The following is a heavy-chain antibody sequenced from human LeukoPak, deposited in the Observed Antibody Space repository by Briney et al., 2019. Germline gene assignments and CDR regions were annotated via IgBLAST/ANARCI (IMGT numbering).Heavy chain of an antibody. CDR2: IKFDGNDK. CDR1: GFMFSSYW. V-gene: IGHV3-7*01. J-gene: IGHJ5*02. Sequence: GGSLRLSCAASGFMFSSYWMTWVRQAPGKGLEWVANIKFDGNDKYYADSMKGRFTISRDNAKNSVYLQMNTLRAEDTALYYCARLDEAFETWGQGTLVTVSS. D-gene: IGHD3-9*01. CDR3: ARLDEAFET.